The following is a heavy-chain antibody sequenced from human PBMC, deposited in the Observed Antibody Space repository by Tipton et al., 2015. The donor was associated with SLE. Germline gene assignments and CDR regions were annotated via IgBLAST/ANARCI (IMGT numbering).Heavy chain of an antibody. J-gene: IGHJ5*02. Sequence: TLSLTCTVSGGSISSHYWGWIRQIPGKGLEWIGSIYYSGRTYYNPSLKSRVTVSVDTSKNQFSLNLKSVTAADTAVYYCARQGAAVTMSGWFDPWGQGTLVTVSS. CDR3: ARQGAAVTMSGWFDP. V-gene: IGHV4-39*01. CDR2: IYYSGRT. CDR1: GGSISSHY. D-gene: IGHD4-17*01.